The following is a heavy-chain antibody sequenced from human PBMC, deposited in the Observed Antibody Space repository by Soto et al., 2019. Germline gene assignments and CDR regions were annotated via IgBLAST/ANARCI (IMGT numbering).Heavy chain of an antibody. CDR3: ARENLGPIDY. CDR1: GFTFSSYE. V-gene: IGHV3-48*03. Sequence: GGSLRLSCAASGFTFSSYEMNWVRQAPGKGLEWVSHISSSGDTIYNADSVRGRFSISRDNAKNSLFLQMNNLRAEDTGVYYCARENLGPIDYWGPGTLVTVSS. CDR2: ISSSGDTI. D-gene: IGHD3-10*01. J-gene: IGHJ4*02.